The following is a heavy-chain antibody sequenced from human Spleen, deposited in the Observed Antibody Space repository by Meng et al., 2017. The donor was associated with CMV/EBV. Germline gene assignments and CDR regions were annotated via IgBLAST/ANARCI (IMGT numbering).Heavy chain of an antibody. J-gene: IGHJ6*02. Sequence: GESLKISCAASGFTFSSYGMHWVRQAPGKGLEWVAVIWYDGSNKYYIDSVKGRFTISRDNSKNTLYLEMNSLRDEDMAVYYCARYSSSSGMDVWGQGTTVTVSS. CDR2: IWYDGSNK. CDR3: ARYSSSSGMDV. CDR1: GFTFSSYG. V-gene: IGHV3-33*01. D-gene: IGHD6-6*01.